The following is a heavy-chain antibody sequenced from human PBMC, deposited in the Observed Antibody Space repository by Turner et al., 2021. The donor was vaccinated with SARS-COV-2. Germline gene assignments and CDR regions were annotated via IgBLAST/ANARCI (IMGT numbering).Heavy chain of an antibody. D-gene: IGHD3-10*01. CDR1: GGSISSSSYY. CDR3: AGERRITMVRGVLTYYYGMDV. V-gene: IGHV4-39*01. J-gene: IGHJ6*02. CDR2: IYYSGST. Sequence: QLQLQESGPGLVKPSETLSLTCTVSGGSISSSSYYWGWIRQPPGKGLEWIGSIYYSGSTYYSPSLKSRVTRSVDTSKNQFSLKLSSVTAADTAVYYCAGERRITMVRGVLTYYYGMDVWGQGTTVTVSS.